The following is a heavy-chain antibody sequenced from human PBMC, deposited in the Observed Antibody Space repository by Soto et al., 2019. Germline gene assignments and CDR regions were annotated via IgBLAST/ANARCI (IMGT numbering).Heavy chain of an antibody. Sequence: SVKVSCKASGGTFRSYAISCLRQAPGQGLEWMGGIIPIFGTANYAQKFQGRVTITADESTSTAYMELSSLRSEDTAVYYCARTILGRNWFDPWGQGTLVTVSS. J-gene: IGHJ5*02. V-gene: IGHV1-69*13. D-gene: IGHD3-3*01. CDR1: GGTFRSYA. CDR2: IIPIFGTA. CDR3: ARTILGRNWFDP.